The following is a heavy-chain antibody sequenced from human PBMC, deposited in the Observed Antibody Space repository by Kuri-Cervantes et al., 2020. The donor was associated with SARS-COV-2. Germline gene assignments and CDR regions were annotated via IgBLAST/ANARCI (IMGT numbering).Heavy chain of an antibody. V-gene: IGHV4-30-2*01. CDR1: GGSISSGGYS. J-gene: IGHJ3*02. CDR3: ARDFTVAGAFDI. D-gene: IGHD4-23*01. Sequence: SETLSLTCAVSGGSISSGGYSWSWIRQPPGKGLEWIGYIYHSGSTYYNPSLKSRVTISVDRSKNQFSLKLSSVTAADTAVYYCARDFTVAGAFDIWGQGTMVTVSS. CDR2: IYHSGST.